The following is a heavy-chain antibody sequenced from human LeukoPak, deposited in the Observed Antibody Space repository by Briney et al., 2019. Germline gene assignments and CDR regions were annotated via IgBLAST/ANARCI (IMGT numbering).Heavy chain of an antibody. CDR3: ARGVGYYDSSGFNNAFDI. V-gene: IGHV3-21*01. CDR2: ISSSSSYI. Sequence: PGGSLRLSCAASGFTFSSYSMNWVRQAPGKGLEWVSSISSSSSYIYYADSVKGRFTISRDNAKNSLYLQMNSLRAEDTAVYYCARGVGYYDSSGFNNAFDIWGQGTMVTVSS. D-gene: IGHD3-22*01. J-gene: IGHJ3*02. CDR1: GFTFSSYS.